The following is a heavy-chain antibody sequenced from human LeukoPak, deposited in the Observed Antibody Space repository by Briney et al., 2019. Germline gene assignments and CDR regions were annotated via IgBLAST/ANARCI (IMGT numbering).Heavy chain of an antibody. J-gene: IGHJ4*02. CDR2: INHSGST. Sequence: SETLSLTCAVYGGSFSGYYWSWIRQPPGKGLEWMGEINHSGSTNYNPSLKSRVTISVDTSKNQFSLKLSSVTAADTAVYYCARGPIIAVAGSSGFDYWGQGTLVTVSS. CDR1: GGSFSGYY. V-gene: IGHV4-34*01. CDR3: ARGPIIAVAGSSGFDY. D-gene: IGHD6-19*01.